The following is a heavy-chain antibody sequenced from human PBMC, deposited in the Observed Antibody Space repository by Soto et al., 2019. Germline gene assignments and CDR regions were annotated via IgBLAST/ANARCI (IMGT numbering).Heavy chain of an antibody. D-gene: IGHD3-16*02. J-gene: IGHJ3*02. V-gene: IGHV1-69*01. CDR1: GGTFSSYA. Sequence: QVQLVQSGAEVKKPGSSVKVSCKASGGTFSSYAISWVRQAPGQGLAWMGGIIPIFGTANYAQKFQGRVTITADESTSTAYMELSSLRSEDTAVYYCARETAIRFGELSPKAFAIWGQGTMVTVSS. CDR2: IIPIFGTA. CDR3: ARETAIRFGELSPKAFAI.